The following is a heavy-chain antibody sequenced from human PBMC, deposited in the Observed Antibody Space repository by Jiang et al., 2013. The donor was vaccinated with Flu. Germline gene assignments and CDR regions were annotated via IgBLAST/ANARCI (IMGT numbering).Heavy chain of an antibody. V-gene: IGHV1-69*01. J-gene: IGHJ4*02. CDR1: GGTFSSYA. Sequence: SGAEVKKPGSSVKVSCKASGGTFSSYAISWVRQAPGQGLEWMGGIIPIFGTANYAQKFQGRVTITADESTSTAYMELSSLRSEDTAVYYCARDKLYRATSTTGTTGSFDYWGQGTLVTVSS. CDR2: IIPIFGTA. CDR3: ARDKLYRATSTTGTTGSFDY. D-gene: IGHD1-1*01.